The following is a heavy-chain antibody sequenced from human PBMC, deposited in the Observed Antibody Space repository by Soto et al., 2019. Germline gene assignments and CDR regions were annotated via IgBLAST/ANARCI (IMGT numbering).Heavy chain of an antibody. CDR1: GIPVIRNY. D-gene: IGHD3-10*01. V-gene: IGHV3-53*04. Sequence: EVQLVESGGGLVQPGGSLRLSCAASGIPVIRNYMTWVRQAPGKGLEWVSVLHSGGDTYYANSVKGRFTISRHDSTNTLFLQMNSLTPEDTAVYYCARDGPYYYASRMDVWGQGTTVTVSS. J-gene: IGHJ6*02. CDR3: ARDGPYYYASRMDV. CDR2: LHSGGDT.